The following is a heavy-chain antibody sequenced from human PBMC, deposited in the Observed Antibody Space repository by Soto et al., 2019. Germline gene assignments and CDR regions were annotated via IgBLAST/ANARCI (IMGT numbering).Heavy chain of an antibody. CDR2: ISATGGGT. V-gene: IGHV3-23*01. D-gene: IGHD3-16*01. CDR3: AKDRRAGGNSAFYFDF. J-gene: IGHJ4*02. CDR1: GFKFSNYA. Sequence: GSLRLSCAASGFKFSNYAMSWVRQAPGKGLEWVSLISATGGGTYYADSVKGRFTISRDNSHNTLYLQVHSLTAEDTAVYYCAKDRRAGGNSAFYFDFWGQGAQVTVSS.